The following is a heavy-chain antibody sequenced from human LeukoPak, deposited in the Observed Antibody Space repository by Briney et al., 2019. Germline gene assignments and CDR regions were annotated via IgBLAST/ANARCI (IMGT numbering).Heavy chain of an antibody. CDR3: ARSKTYPY. CDR1: GFTFSSYG. D-gene: IGHD2-2*02. J-gene: IGHJ4*02. CDR2: ISYDGSNK. V-gene: IGHV3-30*03. Sequence: GGSLRLSCAASGFTFSSYGMHWVRQAPGKGLEWVAVISYDGSNKYYADSVKGRFTISRDNAKNSLFLQMNGLRAEDTAIYYCARSKTYPYWGQGTLVTVSS.